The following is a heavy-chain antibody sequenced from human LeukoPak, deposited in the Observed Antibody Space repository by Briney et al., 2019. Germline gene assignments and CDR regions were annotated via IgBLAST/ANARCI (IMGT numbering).Heavy chain of an antibody. V-gene: IGHV3-20*04. Sequence: PGGSLRLSCAGIITDYGMSWVRHVPGKGLEWVAGVNWAGTNTHYAESVRGRFTISRDFAENSLYLQMNSLRDEDTASYYCVKDVSSNWYSFDQWGQGTLVTVSS. CDR2: VNWAGTNT. J-gene: IGHJ4*02. CDR1: ITDYG. D-gene: IGHD1-1*01. CDR3: VKDVSSNWYSFDQ.